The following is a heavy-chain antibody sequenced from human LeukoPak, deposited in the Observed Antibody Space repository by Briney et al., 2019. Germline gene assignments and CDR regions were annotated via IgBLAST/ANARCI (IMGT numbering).Heavy chain of an antibody. Sequence: ASVKVSCKASGYTFTSYDINWVRQATGQGLEWMGWISAYNGNTNYAQKLQGRVTMTTDTSTSTAYMELGSLRSDDTAVYYCARVEGMEWPLYWGQGTLVTVSS. V-gene: IGHV1-18*01. CDR2: ISAYNGNT. CDR1: GYTFTSYD. CDR3: ARVEGMEWPLY. J-gene: IGHJ4*02. D-gene: IGHD3-3*01.